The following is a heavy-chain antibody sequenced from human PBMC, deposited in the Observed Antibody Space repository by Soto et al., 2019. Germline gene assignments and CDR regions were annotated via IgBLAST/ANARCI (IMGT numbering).Heavy chain of an antibody. CDR3: AMPEYSSSSKGMDV. D-gene: IGHD6-6*01. CDR1: GFTFSSYS. J-gene: IGHJ6*02. CDR2: ISSSSSTI. Sequence: GGSPRLSCAASGFTFSSYSMNWVRQAPGKGLECVSYISSSSSTIYYADSVKGRFTISRDNAKNSLYLQMNSLRDEDTAVYYCAMPEYSSSSKGMDVWDQGTTVTVSS. V-gene: IGHV3-48*02.